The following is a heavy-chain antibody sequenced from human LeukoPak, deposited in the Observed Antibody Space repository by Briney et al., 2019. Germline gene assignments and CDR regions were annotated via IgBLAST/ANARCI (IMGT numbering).Heavy chain of an antibody. J-gene: IGHJ4*02. V-gene: IGHV1-18*01. CDR1: GYTFTTYG. Sequence: ASVKVSCTASGYTFTTYGISWVRQAPGQGLEWMGWISAYKGNTNYAQKLQGRVTMTTDTSTSTAYMELRSLRSDDTAVYYCARSVQYYYDSWGQGTLVTVSS. D-gene: IGHD3-22*01. CDR2: ISAYKGNT. CDR3: ARSVQYYYDS.